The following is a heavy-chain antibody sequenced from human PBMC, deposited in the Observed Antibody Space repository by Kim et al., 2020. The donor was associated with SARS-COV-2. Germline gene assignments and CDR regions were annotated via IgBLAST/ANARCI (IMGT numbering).Heavy chain of an antibody. CDR3: ASSPPPPKSFAMDV. CDR2: IWYDGSNK. V-gene: IGHV3-33*01. CDR1: GFTFSSYG. J-gene: IGHJ6*02. Sequence: GGSLRLSCAASGFTFSSYGMHWVRQAPGKGLEWVAVIWYDGSNKYYADAVKGRCTISRDNSKNKLYLQMNSLSAEATAVYYCASSPPPPKSFAMDVCGQG.